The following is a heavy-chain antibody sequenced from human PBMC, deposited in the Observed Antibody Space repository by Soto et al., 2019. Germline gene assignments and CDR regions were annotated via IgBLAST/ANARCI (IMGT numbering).Heavy chain of an antibody. CDR1: GFLFNNYW. V-gene: IGHV5-51*01. Sequence: GESLKISCKGSGFLFNNYWIAWVRQMPGKGLEWMGIIHPSDSYTNYSPSFQGQVTISADKSISTAYLQWNNLKASDTAMYYCASINEYGKTRAFDIWGQGTMVTVSS. J-gene: IGHJ3*02. CDR3: ASINEYGKTRAFDI. D-gene: IGHD4-17*01. CDR2: IHPSDSYT.